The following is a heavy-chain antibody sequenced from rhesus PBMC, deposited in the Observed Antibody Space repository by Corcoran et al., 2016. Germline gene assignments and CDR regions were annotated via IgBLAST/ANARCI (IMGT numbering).Heavy chain of an antibody. Sequence: QVQLQESGPGLVKPSETLSLTCAVSGGSISSGYYYWSWIRQPPGKGLEWIGYITYSGSTSYNPYLKSRVTISRDTSKNQVSLKLSSVTAADTAVYYCASLAAAGYWGQGVLVTVSS. V-gene: IGHV4-122*02. CDR1: GGSISSGYYY. CDR3: ASLAAAGY. D-gene: IGHD6-25*01. CDR2: ITYSGST. J-gene: IGHJ4*01.